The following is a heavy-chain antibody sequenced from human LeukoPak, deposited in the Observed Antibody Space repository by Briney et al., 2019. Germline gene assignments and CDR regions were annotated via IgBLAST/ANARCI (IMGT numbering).Heavy chain of an antibody. Sequence: SETLSLTCTVSGGSISSSSYYWGWIRQPPGKGLEWIGSIYYSGSTYYNPSLKSRVTISVDTSKNQFSLKLSSVTAADTAVYYCARSLRGFIDYWGQGTLVTVSS. J-gene: IGHJ4*02. V-gene: IGHV4-39*01. CDR3: ARSLRGFIDY. CDR2: IYYSGST. D-gene: IGHD3-10*01. CDR1: GGSISSSSYY.